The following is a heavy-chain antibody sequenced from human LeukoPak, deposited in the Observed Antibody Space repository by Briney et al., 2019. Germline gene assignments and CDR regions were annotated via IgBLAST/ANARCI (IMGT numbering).Heavy chain of an antibody. V-gene: IGHV3-23*01. J-gene: IGHJ4*02. CDR2: ISGSGGST. D-gene: IGHD3-3*01. CDR3: ARAFSGPPFDY. Sequence: QAGGSLRLSCAASGFTFSSYAMSWVRQAPGKGLEWVSAISGSGGSTYYADSVKGRFTISRDNAKNTLYLQMNSLRAEDTAVYYCARAFSGPPFDYWGQGTLVTVSS. CDR1: GFTFSSYA.